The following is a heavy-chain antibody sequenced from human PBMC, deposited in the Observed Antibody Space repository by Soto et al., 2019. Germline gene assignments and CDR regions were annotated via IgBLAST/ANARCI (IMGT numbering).Heavy chain of an antibody. V-gene: IGHV1-69*13. CDR2: TLPVFGAA. D-gene: IGHD2-15*01. CDR1: GGTLSSSA. CDR3: AGHCSGGSCYSACYYGMDL. Sequence: SVKVSCNASGGTLSSSAISCVRQAPGQGLEWMGGTLPVFGAANYARKARGSVTNPAGESTSKVYMELNSPRSEGTAVYDCAGHCSGGSCYSACYYGMDLWGQGTTVTDSS. J-gene: IGHJ6*02.